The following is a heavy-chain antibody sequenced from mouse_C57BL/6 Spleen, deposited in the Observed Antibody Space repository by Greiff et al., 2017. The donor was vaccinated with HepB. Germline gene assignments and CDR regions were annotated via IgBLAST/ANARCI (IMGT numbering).Heavy chain of an antibody. D-gene: IGHD1-1*01. CDR3: ARQSPRYYGSSYWYFDV. CDR2: IYPRDGST. CDR1: GYTFTSYD. J-gene: IGHJ1*03. Sequence: QVQLKQSGPELVKPGASVKLSCKASGYTFTSYDINWVKQRPGQGLEWIGWIYPRDGSTKYNEKFKGKATLTVDTSSSTAYMELHSLTSEDSAVYFCARQSPRYYGSSYWYFDVWGTGTTVTVSS. V-gene: IGHV1-85*01.